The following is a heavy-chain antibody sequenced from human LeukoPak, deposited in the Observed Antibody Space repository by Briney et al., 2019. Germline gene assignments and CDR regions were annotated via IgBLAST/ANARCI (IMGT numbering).Heavy chain of an antibody. V-gene: IGHV3-30*04. D-gene: IGHD3-9*01. CDR1: GFTFSSYA. CDR2: ISYDGSNK. CDR3: ARDHYDILTGYSLEVDY. J-gene: IGHJ4*02. Sequence: GGSLRLSCAASGFTFSSYAMHWVRQAPGKGLEWVAVISYDGSNKYYADSVKGRFTISRDNSKNTLYLQMNSLRAEDTAVYYCARDHYDILTGYSLEVDYWGQGTLVTVSS.